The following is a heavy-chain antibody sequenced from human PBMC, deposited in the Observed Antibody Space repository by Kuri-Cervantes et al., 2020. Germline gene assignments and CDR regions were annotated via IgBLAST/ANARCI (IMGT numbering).Heavy chain of an antibody. CDR2: ISAYNGST. CDR3: ARASSGYSSSWVDY. J-gene: IGHJ4*02. Sequence: ASVKVSCKASGYTFTSYGISWVRQAPGQGLEWMGWISAYNGSTSYAQKFQGRVTMTRDTSTSTVYMELSSLRSEDTAVYYCARASSGYSSSWVDYWGQGTLVTVSS. D-gene: IGHD6-13*01. CDR1: GYTFTSYG. V-gene: IGHV1-18*01.